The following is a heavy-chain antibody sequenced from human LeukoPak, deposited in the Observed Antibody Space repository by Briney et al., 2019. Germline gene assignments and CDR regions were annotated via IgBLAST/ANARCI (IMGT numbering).Heavy chain of an antibody. J-gene: IGHJ6*02. CDR1: GFTFSSYG. Sequence: GGSLRLSCAASGFTFSSYGMHWVRQAPGKGLEWVAVISYDGSNKYYADSVKGRFTISRDNSKNTLYLQMNSLRAEDAAVYYCAKDLGYDLLTGPDVWGQGTTVTVSS. D-gene: IGHD3-9*01. CDR3: AKDLGYDLLTGPDV. CDR2: ISYDGSNK. V-gene: IGHV3-30*18.